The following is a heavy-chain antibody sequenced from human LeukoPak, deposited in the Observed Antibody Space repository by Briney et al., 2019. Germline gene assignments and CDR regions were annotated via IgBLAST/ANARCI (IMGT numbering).Heavy chain of an antibody. D-gene: IGHD2-21*01. V-gene: IGHV3-21*01. CDR3: ARDPMYCGGDCYSDRFYYYYYYMDV. Sequence: PGGSLRLSCAASGFTFSSYSMNWVRQAPGKGLEWVSSISSSSSYIYYADSVKGRFTISRDNAKNSLYLQMNSLRAEDTAVYYCARDPMYCGGDCYSDRFYYYYYYMDVWGKGTTVTVSS. CDR2: ISSSSSYI. J-gene: IGHJ6*03. CDR1: GFTFSSYS.